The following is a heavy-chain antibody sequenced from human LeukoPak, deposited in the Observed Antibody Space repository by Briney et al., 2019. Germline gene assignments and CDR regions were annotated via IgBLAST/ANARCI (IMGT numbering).Heavy chain of an antibody. CDR2: IYYIGNT. Sequence: PSETLSLTCTVSGGSISSGDYYWSWIRQPPGKGLEWIGYIYYIGNTFYNPSLKSRVTISVDTSKNQFSLKLSSVTAADTAVYYCARDKRDFYDSSRYYQNDAFDIWGQGTMVTVSS. CDR1: GGSISSGDYY. V-gene: IGHV4-30-4*01. D-gene: IGHD3-22*01. J-gene: IGHJ3*02. CDR3: ARDKRDFYDSSRYYQNDAFDI.